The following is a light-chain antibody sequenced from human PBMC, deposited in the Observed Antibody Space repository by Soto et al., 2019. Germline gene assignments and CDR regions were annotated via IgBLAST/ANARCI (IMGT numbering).Light chain of an antibody. CDR1: QGINSY. CDR2: TAS. Sequence: DVQLTQSPSFLSASVGDRLTITCRASQGINSYLAWYQQKPGKAPQLLIYTASTLQSGVPSRFSGSASGTEFTLTISNLQPEDFATYYCQQLNSYPLTFGGGTKVEI. V-gene: IGKV1-9*01. CDR3: QQLNSYPLT. J-gene: IGKJ4*01.